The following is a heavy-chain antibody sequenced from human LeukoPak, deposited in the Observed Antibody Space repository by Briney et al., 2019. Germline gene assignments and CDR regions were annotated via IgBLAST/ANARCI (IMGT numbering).Heavy chain of an antibody. CDR2: MYYTGRT. CDR1: GDSMSYYY. D-gene: IGHD5-24*01. Sequence: SETLSLTCTVSGDSMSYYYWSWIRQTPGKGLEWLGYMYYTGRTKYNPSLKSRVTFSLDMSKNQFSLKLDSVTAADTAMNYCTRITIHGNSDYWGQGTLVTVSS. CDR3: TRITIHGNSDY. J-gene: IGHJ4*02. V-gene: IGHV4-59*01.